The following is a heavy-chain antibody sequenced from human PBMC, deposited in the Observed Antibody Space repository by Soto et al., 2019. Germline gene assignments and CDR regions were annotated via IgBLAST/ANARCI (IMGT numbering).Heavy chain of an antibody. CDR1: GITLSNAW. CDR2: IRSKGDGGAT. CDR3: TSSRPGTNVFDI. D-gene: IGHD1-1*01. J-gene: IGHJ3*02. Sequence: EVQLAESGGGLVEPGGSLRLSCAGSGITLSNAWMNWVRQAAGKGLEWVGRIRSKGDGGATEYAAPVKGRFTFSRDDSENTLFLQMSALNPEDTGVYFCTSSRPGTNVFDIWGPGTMVIASS. V-gene: IGHV3-15*01.